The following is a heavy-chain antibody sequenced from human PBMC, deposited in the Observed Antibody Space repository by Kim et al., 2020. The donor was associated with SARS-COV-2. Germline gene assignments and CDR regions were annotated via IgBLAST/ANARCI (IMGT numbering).Heavy chain of an antibody. J-gene: IGHJ4*02. CDR2: IYYSGST. V-gene: IGHV4-39*01. CDR1: GGSISSSSYY. CDR3: ASRGVECWSGQDY. Sequence: SETLSLTCTVSGGSISSSSYYWGWIRQPPGKGLEWIGSIYYSGSTYYNPSLKSRVTISVDTSKNQFSLKLSSVTAAETAVYYCASRGVECWSGQDYWGRG. D-gene: IGHD3-3*01.